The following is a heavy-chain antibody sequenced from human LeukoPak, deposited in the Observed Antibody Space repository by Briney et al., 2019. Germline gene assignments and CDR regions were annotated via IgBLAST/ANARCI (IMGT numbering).Heavy chain of an antibody. Sequence: GGSLRLSCAASGFTFSSYGMSWVRQAPGKGLEWVSAISGSGGSTYYADSVRGRFTISRDNSKNTLYLQMNSLRAEDTAVYYCAELGITMIGGVWGKGTTVTISS. J-gene: IGHJ6*04. D-gene: IGHD3-10*02. CDR2: ISGSGGST. CDR3: AELGITMIGGV. CDR1: GFTFSSYG. V-gene: IGHV3-23*01.